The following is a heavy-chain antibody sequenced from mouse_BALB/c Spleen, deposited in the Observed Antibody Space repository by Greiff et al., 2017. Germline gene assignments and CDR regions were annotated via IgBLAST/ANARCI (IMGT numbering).Heavy chain of an antibody. V-gene: IGHV1-7*01. Sequence: VQVVESGAELAKPGASVKMSCKASGYTFTSYWMHWVKQRPGQGLEWIGYINPSTGYTEYNQKFKDKATLTADKSSSTAYMQLSSLTSEDSAVYYCARRRYQLEYFDYWGQGTTLTVSS. CDR1: GYTFTSYW. D-gene: IGHD1-1*01. CDR2: INPSTGYT. CDR3: ARRRYQLEYFDY. J-gene: IGHJ2*01.